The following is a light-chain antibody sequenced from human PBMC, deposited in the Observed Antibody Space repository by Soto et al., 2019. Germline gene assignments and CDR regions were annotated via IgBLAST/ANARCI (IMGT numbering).Light chain of an antibody. V-gene: IGLV4-69*01. J-gene: IGLJ2*01. CDR2: VSSDGSH. CDR1: SGHNNYA. Sequence: QSVLTQSTSASASLGASVKLTCTLSSGHNNYAIAWHQQQPEKGPRFLMRVSSDGSHIKGDGIPDRFSGSSSGAERYLTISSLQSEDEADFYCQTWDTGIVLFGGGTKLTVL. CDR3: QTWDTGIVL.